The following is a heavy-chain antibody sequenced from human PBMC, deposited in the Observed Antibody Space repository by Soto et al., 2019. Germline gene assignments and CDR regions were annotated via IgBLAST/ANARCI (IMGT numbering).Heavy chain of an antibody. CDR2: IYYSGST. CDR3: ARASGSFTIFGVVPTEDFDY. D-gene: IGHD3-3*01. CDR1: GGSISSGGYY. Sequence: SETLSLTCTVSGGSISSGGYYWSWIRQHPGKGLEWIGYIYYSGSTYYNPSLKSRVTISVDTSKNQFSLKLSSVTAADTAVYYCARASGSFTIFGVVPTEDFDYWGQGTLVTVSS. J-gene: IGHJ4*02. V-gene: IGHV4-31*03.